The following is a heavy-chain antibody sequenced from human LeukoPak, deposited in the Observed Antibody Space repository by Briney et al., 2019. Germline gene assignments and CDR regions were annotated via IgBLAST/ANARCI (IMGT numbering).Heavy chain of an antibody. CDR2: INPNSGGT. CDR3: ARDRDYYDSSGYYYD. J-gene: IGHJ4*02. CDR1: GYTFTGYY. D-gene: IGHD3-22*01. V-gene: IGHV1-2*02. Sequence: ASVKVSCKASGYTFTGYYMHWVRQAPGQGLEWIGWINPNSGGTNYAQKFQGRVTMTRDTSISTAYMELSRLRSDDTAVYYCARDRDYYDSSGYYYDWGQGTLVTVSS.